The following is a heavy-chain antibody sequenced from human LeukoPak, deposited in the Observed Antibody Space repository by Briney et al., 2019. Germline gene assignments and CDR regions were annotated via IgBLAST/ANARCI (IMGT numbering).Heavy chain of an antibody. V-gene: IGHV7-4-1*01. Sequence: GASVKVSCKASGYTFTSYAMNWVRQAPGQGLEWMGWINTNTGNPTYAQGFTGRFVFSLDTSVSTAYLQIRSLKAEDTAVYYCARDPREDMAGQVPFDPWGQGTLVTVSS. J-gene: IGHJ5*02. D-gene: IGHD2-15*01. CDR2: INTNTGNP. CDR1: GYTFTSYA. CDR3: ARDPREDMAGQVPFDP.